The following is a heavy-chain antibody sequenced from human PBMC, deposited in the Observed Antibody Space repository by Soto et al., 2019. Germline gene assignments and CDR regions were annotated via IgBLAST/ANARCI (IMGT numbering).Heavy chain of an antibody. V-gene: IGHV4-31*03. CDR1: GGYISSGGYY. D-gene: IGHD3-22*01. CDR2: IYYSGST. CDR3: ARESGGYYLFDY. Sequence: SETMSLTCTVSGGYISSGGYYWSWIRQHPGKGLEWIGYIYYSGSTYYNPSLKSRVTISVDTSKNQFSLKLSSVTAAYTAVYYCARESGGYYLFDYWGQGTLVTVSS. J-gene: IGHJ4*02.